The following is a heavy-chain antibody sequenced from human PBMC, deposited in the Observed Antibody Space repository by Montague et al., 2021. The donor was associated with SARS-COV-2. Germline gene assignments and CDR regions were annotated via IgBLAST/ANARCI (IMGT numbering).Heavy chain of an antibody. V-gene: IGHV6-1*01. CDR3: ARAYCGGDCYFYWYFDL. Sequence: CAISGDSVSSNIATWNWIRQSPSKGLEWLGRTYYRSKWYSDYAVSVKSRVIINPDTSNNRISLQLNSVTPEDTAVYYCARAYCGGDCYFYWYFDLWGRGTLVTVSS. D-gene: IGHD2-21*02. J-gene: IGHJ2*01. CDR2: TYYRSKWYS. CDR1: GDSVSSNIAT.